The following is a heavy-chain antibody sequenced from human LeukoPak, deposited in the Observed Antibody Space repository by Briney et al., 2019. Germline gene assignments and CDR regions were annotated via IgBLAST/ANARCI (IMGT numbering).Heavy chain of an antibody. Sequence: GGSLRLSCAASGFAFSSYSMNWVRQAPGKGLEWVSSISSGSSFKYYADSVKGRFTISRDNAKNSLYLQMNSLRPEDTAVYYCARDQRSESYYPWGWFDPWGQGTLVTVSS. D-gene: IGHD1-26*01. CDR1: GFAFSSYS. CDR3: ARDQRSESYYPWGWFDP. V-gene: IGHV3-21*01. J-gene: IGHJ5*02. CDR2: ISSGSSFK.